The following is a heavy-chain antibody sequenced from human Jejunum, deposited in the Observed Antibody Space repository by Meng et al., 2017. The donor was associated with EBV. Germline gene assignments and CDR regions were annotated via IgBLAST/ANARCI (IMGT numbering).Heavy chain of an antibody. V-gene: IGHV1-69-2*01. J-gene: IGHJ4*02. D-gene: IGHD1-7*01. CDR1: AYTLAGYY. CDR2: VDPEDDET. Sequence: QVVQVGAGVKKPGPLVKVSCKDSAYTLAGYYMHWVQQAPGKGLEWMGLVDPEDDETMYSEKFQGRLTITADTSTDTTYMELSSLRSEDTAVYYCATGHYNWKYPDYWGQGTLVTVSS. CDR3: ATGHYNWKYPDY.